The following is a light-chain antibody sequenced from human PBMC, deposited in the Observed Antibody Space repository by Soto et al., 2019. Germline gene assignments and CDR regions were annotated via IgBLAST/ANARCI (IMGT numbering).Light chain of an antibody. CDR1: TSDVGGYNY. V-gene: IGLV2-8*01. CDR2: EVT. CDR3: SSYAGRNNPS. Sequence: QSVLTQPPSASGSPGQPVTISCTGTTSDVGGYNYVSWYQHHPGKAPKLMIYEVTKRPSGVPDRFSGSKSGNTASLTVSGLQAEDEADYYCSSYAGRNNPSFGSGTKVTVL. J-gene: IGLJ1*01.